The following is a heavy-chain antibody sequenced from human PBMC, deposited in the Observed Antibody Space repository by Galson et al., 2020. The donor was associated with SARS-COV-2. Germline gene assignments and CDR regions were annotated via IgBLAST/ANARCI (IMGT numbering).Heavy chain of an antibody. V-gene: IGHV2-5*01. Sequence: SGPTLVKPTQTLTLTCTFSGFSLSTNTVGVAWIRQPPGKALEWLGLIYWNDFKRYSSSLTNRLTITKDTSKDQVVLTMSNMDPVDTATYYCASRKGSGSWYGYWGQGIPITVSS. CDR3: ASRKGSGSWYGY. CDR1: GFSLSTNTVG. CDR2: IYWNDFK. J-gene: IGHJ4*02. D-gene: IGHD6-13*01.